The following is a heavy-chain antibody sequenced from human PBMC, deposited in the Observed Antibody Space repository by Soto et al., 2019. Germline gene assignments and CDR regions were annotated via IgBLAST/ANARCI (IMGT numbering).Heavy chain of an antibody. Sequence: SETLSLTCAVYGGSFSGYYWSWIRQPPGKGLEWIGEINHSGSTNYNPSLKSRVTISVDTSKNQFSLKLSSVTAADTAVYYCARFSVNLGRDILTGYYNAWGQGTLVTVSS. D-gene: IGHD3-9*01. CDR1: GGSFSGYY. CDR2: INHSGST. J-gene: IGHJ5*02. V-gene: IGHV4-34*01. CDR3: ARFSVNLGRDILTGYYNA.